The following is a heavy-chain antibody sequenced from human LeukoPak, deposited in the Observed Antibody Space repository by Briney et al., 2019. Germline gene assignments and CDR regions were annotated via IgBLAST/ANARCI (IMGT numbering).Heavy chain of an antibody. J-gene: IGHJ3*02. CDR1: GFTFSSYA. V-gene: IGHV3-30-3*01. Sequence: GGSLRLSCAASGFTFSSYAMHWVRQAPGKGLEWVAVISYDGSNKYYADSVKGRFTISRDNSKNTLYLQMNSLRAEDTAVYYCAREGLYSYDSSGYYTIDAFDIWGQGTMVTVSS. D-gene: IGHD3-22*01. CDR2: ISYDGSNK. CDR3: AREGLYSYDSSGYYTIDAFDI.